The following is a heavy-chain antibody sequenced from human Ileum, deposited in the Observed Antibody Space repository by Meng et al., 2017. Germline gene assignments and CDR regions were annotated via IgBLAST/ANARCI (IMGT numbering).Heavy chain of an antibody. D-gene: IGHD2-8*01. V-gene: IGHV1-18*01. CDR3: ARDLKGLLMVYATAVDALDI. J-gene: IGHJ3*02. Sequence: ASVKVSCKASGYPFTSYGISWVRQAPGQGLEWMGWISAYNGNTNYAQKLQGRVTMTTDTSTSTAYMELRSLRSDDTAVYYCARDLKGLLMVYATAVDALDIWGQGTLVTVSS. CDR2: ISAYNGNT. CDR1: GYPFTSYG.